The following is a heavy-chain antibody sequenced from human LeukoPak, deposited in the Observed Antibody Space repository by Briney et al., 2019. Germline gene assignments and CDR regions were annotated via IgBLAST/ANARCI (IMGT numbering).Heavy chain of an antibody. CDR2: ISWNSGSI. Sequence: PGRSLRLSCAASGFTFDDYAMPWVRQAPGKGLEWVSGISWNSGSIGYADSVKGRFTISRDNAKNSLYLQMNSLRAEDTALYYCAKDIGDYWGQGTLVTVSS. CDR3: AKDIGDY. CDR1: GFTFDDYA. J-gene: IGHJ4*02. V-gene: IGHV3-9*01.